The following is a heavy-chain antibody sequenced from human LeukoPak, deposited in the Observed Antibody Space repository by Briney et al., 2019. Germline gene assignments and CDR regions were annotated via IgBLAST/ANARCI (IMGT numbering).Heavy chain of an antibody. CDR3: AKKRDAFDI. J-gene: IGHJ3*02. CDR1: GFTFGNSA. D-gene: IGHD5-24*01. CDR2: LTASGDTT. Sequence: GGSLRLSCVASGFTFGNSAMGWLRQAPGRRPEWVSSLTASGDTTYYVDSVKGRFAISRDNSRNTLYLHMNSLRVDDTAVYYRAKKRDAFDIWGQGTVVTVSS. V-gene: IGHV3-23*01.